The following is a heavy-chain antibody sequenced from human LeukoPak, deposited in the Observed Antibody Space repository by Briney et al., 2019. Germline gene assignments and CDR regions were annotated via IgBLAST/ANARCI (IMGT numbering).Heavy chain of an antibody. D-gene: IGHD2-15*01. V-gene: IGHV4-39*07. CDR1: GGSISISNYY. CDR2: MSYSGRT. CDR3: ARGVVVVAATGRIDY. Sequence: SETLSLTCTVSGGSISISNYYWGWIRQPPGKGLEWIGSMSYSGRTYYNPSLKTRVTVSLDTSKNQFSLKLSSVTAADTAVYYCARGVVVVAATGRIDYWGQGTLVTVSS. J-gene: IGHJ4*02.